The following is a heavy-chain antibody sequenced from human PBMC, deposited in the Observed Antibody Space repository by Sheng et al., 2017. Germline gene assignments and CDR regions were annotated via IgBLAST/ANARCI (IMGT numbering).Heavy chain of an antibody. CDR3: ARRVVVITSDAFDI. J-gene: IGHJ3*02. V-gene: IGHV4-39*07. CDR1: GGSISSSSYY. CDR2: IYYSGST. D-gene: IGHD3-22*01. Sequence: QLQLQESGPGLVKPSETLYLTCTVSGGSISSSSYYWGWIRQPPGKGLEWIGSIYYSGSTYYNPSLKSRVTISVDTSKNQFSLKLSSVTAADTAVYYCARRVVVITSDAFDIWGQGTMVTVSS.